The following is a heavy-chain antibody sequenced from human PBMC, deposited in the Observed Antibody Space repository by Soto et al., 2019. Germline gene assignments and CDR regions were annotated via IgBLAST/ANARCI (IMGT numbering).Heavy chain of an antibody. CDR2: INGVGTYT. J-gene: IGHJ4*02. CDR1: GFTFSNYW. CDR3: VRDFRSSDF. Sequence: PGGSLRLSCAAPGFTFSNYWIHWVRQAPGKGPMWVSRINGVGTYTNYADSVRGRFSISRDNSENTVYLQMNSLRAEDTAMYNWVRDFRSSDFWGQGTPVTVSS. D-gene: IGHD3-3*01. V-gene: IGHV3-74*01.